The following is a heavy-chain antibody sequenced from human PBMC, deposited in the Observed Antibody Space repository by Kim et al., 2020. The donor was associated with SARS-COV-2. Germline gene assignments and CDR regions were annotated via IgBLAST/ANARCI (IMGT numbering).Heavy chain of an antibody. J-gene: IGHJ4*02. CDR1: GFTFSSYG. D-gene: IGHD3-22*01. V-gene: IGHV3-33*01. CDR3: ARDGPSSGYDSSGYYIDY. Sequence: GGSLRLSCAASGFTFSSYGMHWVRQAPGKGLEWVAVIWYDGSNKYYADSVKGRFTISRDNSKNTLYLQMNSLRAEDTAVYYCARDGPSSGYDSSGYYIDYWGQGTLVTVSS. CDR2: IWYDGSNK.